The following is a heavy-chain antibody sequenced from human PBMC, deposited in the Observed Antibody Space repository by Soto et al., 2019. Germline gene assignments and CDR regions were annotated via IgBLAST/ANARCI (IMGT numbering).Heavy chain of an antibody. CDR2: IIPILGIA. CDR3: ASSDYGDGNY. D-gene: IGHD4-17*01. CDR1: GGTFSSYT. J-gene: IGHJ4*02. Sequence: QVQLVQSGAEVKKPGSSVKVSCKASGGTFSSYTISWVRQAPGQGLEWMGRIIPILGIANYAQKFQGKVTITADKSTSTAYMELSSLRSEDTAVYYWASSDYGDGNYWGQGTLVTVAS. V-gene: IGHV1-69*02.